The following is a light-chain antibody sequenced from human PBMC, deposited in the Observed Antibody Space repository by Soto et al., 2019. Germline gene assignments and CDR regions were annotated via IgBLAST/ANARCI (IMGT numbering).Light chain of an antibody. CDR3: AAWDNSLNGLWV. J-gene: IGLJ3*02. Sequence: QSVLTQPPSASGTPGQRVTISCSGSSSNIGSNTVNWYQQVPGTAPKLLIYSNNQRPTGVPDRFSGSKSGTSASLAIRGLQSEDEADYYCAAWDNSLNGLWVFGGGTKLTVL. CDR1: SSNIGSNT. V-gene: IGLV1-44*01. CDR2: SNN.